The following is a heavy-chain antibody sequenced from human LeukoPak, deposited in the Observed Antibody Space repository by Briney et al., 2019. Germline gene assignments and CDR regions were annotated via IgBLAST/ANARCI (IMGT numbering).Heavy chain of an antibody. D-gene: IGHD2/OR15-2a*01. V-gene: IGHV3-53*01. CDR2: IYSDNT. CDR3: ANNRVRDYYFDY. Sequence: PGGSLRLSCTVSGFTVSSNSMSWVRQAPGKGLEWVSFIYSDNTHYSDSVKGRFTISRDNSKNTLYLQMNSLRAEDTAVYYCANNRVRDYYFDYWGQGTLVTVSS. J-gene: IGHJ4*02. CDR1: GFTVSSNS.